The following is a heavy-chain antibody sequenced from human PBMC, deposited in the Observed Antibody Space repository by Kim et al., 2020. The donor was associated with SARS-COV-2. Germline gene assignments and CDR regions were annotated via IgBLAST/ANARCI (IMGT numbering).Heavy chain of an antibody. V-gene: IGHV3-23*01. CDR3: AKTGDSSGWLPYGSY. Sequence: GGSLRLSCAASGFTFSSYAMSWVRQAPGKGLEWVSAISGSGGSTYYADSVKGRFTISRDNSKNTLYLQMNSLRAEDTAVYYCAKTGDSSGWLPYGSYWGQGTLVTVSS. CDR1: GFTFSSYA. CDR2: ISGSGGST. D-gene: IGHD6-19*01. J-gene: IGHJ4*02.